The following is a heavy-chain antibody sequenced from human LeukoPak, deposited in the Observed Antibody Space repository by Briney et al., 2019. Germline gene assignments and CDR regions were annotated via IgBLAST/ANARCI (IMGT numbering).Heavy chain of an antibody. V-gene: IGHV3-20*04. Sequence: GGSLRLSCAASGFTFDDYGMSWVRQAPGKGLEWVSGINWNGGSTGYADSVKGRFTISRDNAKNSLYLQMNSLRAEDTALYYCAREDYLSPITFNPVDYWGQGTLVTVSS. CDR2: INWNGGST. CDR1: GFTFDDYG. J-gene: IGHJ4*02. CDR3: AREDYLSPITFNPVDY. D-gene: IGHD3-10*01.